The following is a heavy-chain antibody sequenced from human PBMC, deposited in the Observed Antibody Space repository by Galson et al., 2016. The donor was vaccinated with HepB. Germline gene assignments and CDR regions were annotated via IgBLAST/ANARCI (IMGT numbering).Heavy chain of an antibody. V-gene: IGHV4-59*08. CDR3: ARQGRDGYRRKPYYFDS. D-gene: IGHD5-24*01. CDR2: IYYSGNT. J-gene: IGHJ4*02. Sequence: SETLSLTCTVSGGSISWYYWSWIRQPPGKGLEWIGYIYYSGNTNYNPSLKSRVTISVDTSKNQFSLKLTSVTAADTAMYFCARQGRDGYRRKPYYFDSWGQGTLVTVSS. CDR1: GGSISWYY.